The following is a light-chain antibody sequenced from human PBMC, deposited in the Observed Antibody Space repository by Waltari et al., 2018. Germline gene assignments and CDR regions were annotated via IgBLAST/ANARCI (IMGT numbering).Light chain of an antibody. J-gene: IGKJ1*01. Sequence: DIVMTQSPDSLAVSLGERAAINCKSRQSVLHSSNNKNYLAWFQQKPGQPPKLLIYWAYARESGIPDRFSGSGSGTDFTLTISSLQAEDVAVYYCQQYYSSPRTFGQGTKVEIK. CDR2: WAY. V-gene: IGKV4-1*01. CDR3: QQYYSSPRT. CDR1: QSVLHSSNNKNY.